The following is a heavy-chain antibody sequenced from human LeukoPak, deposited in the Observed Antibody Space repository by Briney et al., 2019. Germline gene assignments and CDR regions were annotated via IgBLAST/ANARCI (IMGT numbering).Heavy chain of an antibody. J-gene: IGHJ2*01. V-gene: IGHV1-18*04. Sequence: ASVKVSCKASGYTFTGYYMHWVRQAPGQGLEWMGWISAYNGNTNYAQKLQGRVTMTTDTSTSTAYMELRSLRSDDTAVYYCARDQLGELLPRGNFDLWGRGTLVTVSS. D-gene: IGHD3-10*01. CDR3: ARDQLGELLPRGNFDL. CDR2: ISAYNGNT. CDR1: GYTFTGYY.